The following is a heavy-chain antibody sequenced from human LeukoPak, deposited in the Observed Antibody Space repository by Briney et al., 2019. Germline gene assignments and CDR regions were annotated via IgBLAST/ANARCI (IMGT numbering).Heavy chain of an antibody. Sequence: PGGSLRLSCAASGFTFSSYAMSWVRQAPGRGLEWVSTMSGSGINTYYADSVKGRFTISRDNSKNTLYLQMNSLRAEDTAVYYCARDYSPPHYYDSSGYFDSWGQGTLVTVSP. CDR1: GFTFSSYA. V-gene: IGHV3-23*01. J-gene: IGHJ4*02. D-gene: IGHD3-22*01. CDR3: ARDYSPPHYYDSSGYFDS. CDR2: MSGSGINT.